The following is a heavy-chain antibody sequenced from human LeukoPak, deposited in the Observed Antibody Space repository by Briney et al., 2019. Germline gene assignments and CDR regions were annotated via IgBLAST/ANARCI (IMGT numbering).Heavy chain of an antibody. V-gene: IGHV4-39*07. D-gene: IGHD3-3*01. CDR3: ARASDYDFWSGYKTYYYYYGMDV. Sequence: SETLSLTCTVSGASISSSSYYWGWIRQPPGKGLEWIGSIYYSGSTYYNPSLKSRVTISVDTSKNQFSLKLSSVTAADTAVYYCARASDYDFWSGYKTYYYYYGMDVWGQGTTVTVSS. CDR1: GASISSSSYY. CDR2: IYYSGST. J-gene: IGHJ6*02.